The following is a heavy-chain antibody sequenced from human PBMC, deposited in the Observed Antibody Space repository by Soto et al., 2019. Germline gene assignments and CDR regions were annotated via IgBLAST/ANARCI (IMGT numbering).Heavy chain of an antibody. CDR1: GFTFSSYS. CDR3: ATIGRKGGFAP. Sequence: EVQLVESGGGLVQPGGSLRLSCAASGFTFSSYSMNWVRQAPGKGLEWVSYISSSSSTIYYADSVKGRFTISRDNAKNSRYLQMNSLRDEDTVVFCWATIGRKGGFAPGGQGTLVTVSS. J-gene: IGHJ5*02. V-gene: IGHV3-48*02. D-gene: IGHD1-26*01. CDR2: ISSSSSTI.